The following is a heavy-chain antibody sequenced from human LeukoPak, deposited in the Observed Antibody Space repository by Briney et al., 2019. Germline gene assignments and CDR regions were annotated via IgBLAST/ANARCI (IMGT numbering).Heavy chain of an antibody. CDR1: GGTFSSYG. J-gene: IGHJ6*02. CDR2: IIPILGIA. CDR3: ARDVWEKAGRAYYYYGMDV. V-gene: IGHV1-69*04. D-gene: IGHD3-16*01. Sequence: ASVKVSCKASGGTFSSYGMSWVRQAPGQRLEWMGRIIPILGIANYAQKFQGRVTITADKSTSTAYMELSSLRSEDTAVYYCARDVWEKAGRAYYYYGMDVWGQGTTVTVSS.